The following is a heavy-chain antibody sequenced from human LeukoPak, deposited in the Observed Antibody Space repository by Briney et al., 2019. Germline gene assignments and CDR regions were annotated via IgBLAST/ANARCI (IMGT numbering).Heavy chain of an antibody. D-gene: IGHD1-26*01. J-gene: IGHJ4*02. V-gene: IGHV3-7*01. CDR1: GSTSSRNF. Sequence: SXXVSGSTSSRNFMSWVRQTPEKGLEWVANIDQDGSEKNYVDSVKGRFTISRDNAKNSLFLQMNSLRAEDTAIYYCASGAGWESGYWGQGTLVTVSS. CDR3: ASGAGWESGY. CDR2: IDQDGSEK.